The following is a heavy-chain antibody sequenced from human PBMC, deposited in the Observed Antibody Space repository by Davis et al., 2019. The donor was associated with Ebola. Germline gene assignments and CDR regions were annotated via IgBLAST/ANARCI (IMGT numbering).Heavy chain of an antibody. Sequence: PGGSLRLSCAASGFTFSSYSMNWVRQAPGKGLEWVSSISSSSIYIYYADSVKGRFTISRDNAKNSLYLQMNSLRAEDTAVYYCARGYCSSTSCSQTTYYGMDVWGQGTTVTVSS. D-gene: IGHD2-2*01. CDR2: ISSSSIYI. J-gene: IGHJ6*02. CDR1: GFTFSSYS. V-gene: IGHV3-21*01. CDR3: ARGYCSSTSCSQTTYYGMDV.